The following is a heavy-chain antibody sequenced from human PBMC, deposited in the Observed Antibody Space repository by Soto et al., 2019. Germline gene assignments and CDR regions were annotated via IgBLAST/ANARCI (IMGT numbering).Heavy chain of an antibody. Sequence: QVQLVQSGAEVKKPGASVRISCKASGYTITCCSMHGVRQAPGQRPEWMGWINAGDGDTKYSQNFQGRLTIIRDTSASKAYMELSSLTSEETAVYYCAREGEGKAAAARVYWGQGTLVTVSS. CDR1: GYTITCCS. D-gene: IGHD6-13*01. CDR3: AREGEGKAAAARVY. V-gene: IGHV1-3*01. CDR2: INAGDGDT. J-gene: IGHJ4*02.